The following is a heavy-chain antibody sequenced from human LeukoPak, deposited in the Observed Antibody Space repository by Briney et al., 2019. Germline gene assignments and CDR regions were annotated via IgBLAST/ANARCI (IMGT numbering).Heavy chain of an antibody. D-gene: IGHD3-22*01. CDR3: ARLRSGYSEFDY. V-gene: IGHV3-23*01. J-gene: IGHJ4*02. CDR2: IGAGTGAVT. CDR1: GFTFSSYA. Sequence: GGSLRLSCAASGFTFSSYAMRWVRQAPGKGLQWVSAIGAGTGAVTIYADSVKGRFTISRDNAKNTLYLQMNSLTAEDTAVYYCARLRSGYSEFDYWGQGTLVTVSS.